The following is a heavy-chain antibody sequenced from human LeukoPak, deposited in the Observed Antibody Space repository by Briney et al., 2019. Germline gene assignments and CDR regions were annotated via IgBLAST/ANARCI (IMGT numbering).Heavy chain of an antibody. CDR2: IIPIFGTA. CDR1: GGTFSSYA. J-gene: IGHJ4*02. D-gene: IGHD3-22*01. V-gene: IGHV1-69*13. Sequence: GASVKVSCKASGGTFSSYAISWVRRAPGQGLEWMGGIIPIFGTANYAQKFQGRVTITADESTSTAYMELSSLRSEDTAVYYCTRANRVYDYDTTPLPDYWGQGTLVTVSS. CDR3: TRANRVYDYDTTPLPDY.